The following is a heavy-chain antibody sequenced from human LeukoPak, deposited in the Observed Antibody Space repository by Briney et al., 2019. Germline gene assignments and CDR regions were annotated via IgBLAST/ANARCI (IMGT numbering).Heavy chain of an antibody. Sequence: GRSLRLSCAASGFTFSSYGMHWVRQAPGKGLEWVAVIWYDGSNKYYADSVKGRFTISRDNAKNSLYLQMNSLRAEDTAVYYCARDSAQKTFTLQRWGQGTLVTVSS. J-gene: IGHJ4*02. CDR2: IWYDGSNK. CDR1: GFTFSSYG. D-gene: IGHD4-11*01. V-gene: IGHV3-33*01. CDR3: ARDSAQKTFTLQR.